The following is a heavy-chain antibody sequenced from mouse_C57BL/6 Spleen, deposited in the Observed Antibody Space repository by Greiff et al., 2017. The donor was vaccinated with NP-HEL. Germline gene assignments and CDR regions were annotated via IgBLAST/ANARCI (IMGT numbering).Heavy chain of an antibody. CDR3: AIVYYGNYGGAMDY. Sequence: QVQLQQPGAELVKPGASVKLSCKASGYTFTSYWMHWVKQRPGQGLEWIGMIHPNSGSTNYNEKFKSKATLTVDKSSSTAYMQLSSLTSEDSAVYYCAIVYYGNYGGAMDYWGQGTSVTVSS. CDR2: IHPNSGST. J-gene: IGHJ4*01. V-gene: IGHV1-64*01. D-gene: IGHD2-1*01. CDR1: GYTFTSYW.